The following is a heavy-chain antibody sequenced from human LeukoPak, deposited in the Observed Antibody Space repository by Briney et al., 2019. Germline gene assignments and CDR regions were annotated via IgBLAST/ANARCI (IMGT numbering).Heavy chain of an antibody. CDR2: ISGSGGST. Sequence: GGSLRLSCAASGFTFSSYAMSWVRQAPGKGLEWVSAISGSGGSTHYADSVKGRFTISRDNSKNTLYLQMNSLRAEDTAVYYCAKQPLWFGEPFYMDVWGKGTTVTVSS. CDR3: AKQPLWFGEPFYMDV. V-gene: IGHV3-23*01. D-gene: IGHD3-10*01. CDR1: GFTFSSYA. J-gene: IGHJ6*03.